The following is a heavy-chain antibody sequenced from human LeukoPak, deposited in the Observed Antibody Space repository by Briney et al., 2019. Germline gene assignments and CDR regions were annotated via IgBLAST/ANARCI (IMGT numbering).Heavy chain of an antibody. CDR1: GYSFSRYW. V-gene: IGHV5-10-1*01. CDR2: IDPIDSYS. D-gene: IGHD5-12*01. Sequence: GESLRISCQGSGYSFSRYWINWVRQVPGKGLEWMGRIDPIDSYSKYSPSFEGHVTFSTDNSINTAYLQWNSLKASDSAIYYWSRLRVDIVPNDLDLWGRGTLITVSS. J-gene: IGHJ5*02. CDR3: SRLRVDIVPNDLDL.